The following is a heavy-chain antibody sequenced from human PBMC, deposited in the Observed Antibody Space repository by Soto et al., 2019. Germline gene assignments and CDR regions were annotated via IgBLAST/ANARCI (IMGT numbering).Heavy chain of an antibody. D-gene: IGHD6-25*01. CDR3: ARIGGYPGPRDD. V-gene: IGHV4-59*01. CDR1: AVSIGSYF. Sequence: SDTRSLTCPLSAVSIGSYFCGCIRQAPGRGLEWIGYTYHRGSTNYSPSLKSRVAISLDKSENQFSLKVNSVTAADTAVDACARIGGYPGPRDDWGKGTPVTVS. J-gene: IGHJ4*02. CDR2: TYHRGST.